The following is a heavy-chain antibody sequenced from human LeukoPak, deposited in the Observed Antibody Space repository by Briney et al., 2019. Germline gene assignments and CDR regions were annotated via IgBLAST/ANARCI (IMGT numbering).Heavy chain of an antibody. J-gene: IGHJ4*02. CDR2: IYYSGST. D-gene: IGHD2-21*01. V-gene: IGHV4-30-4*08. Sequence: PSQTLSLTCTVPGGSISSGDYYWSWIRQPPGKGLEWIGYIYYSGSTYYNPSLKSRVTISVDTSKNQFSLKLSSVAAADTAVYYCARVPAAYPYCGGDCYSTYFDYWGQGTLVTVSS. CDR3: ARVPAAYPYCGGDCYSTYFDY. CDR1: GGSISSGDYY.